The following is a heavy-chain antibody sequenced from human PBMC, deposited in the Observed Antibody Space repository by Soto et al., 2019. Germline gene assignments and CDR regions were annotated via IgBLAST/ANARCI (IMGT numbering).Heavy chain of an antibody. V-gene: IGHV4-34*01. CDR2: INHSGST. D-gene: IGHD3-22*01. CDR1: GGSFSGYY. J-gene: IGHJ6*02. Sequence: ETLSLTCAVYGGSFSGYYWSWIRQPPGKGLEWIGEINHSGSTNYNPSLKSRVTISVDTSKNQFSLKLSSVTAADTAVYYCARGDYDSSGYYRYYYYYGMDVWGQGTTVTVSS. CDR3: ARGDYDSSGYYRYYYYYGMDV.